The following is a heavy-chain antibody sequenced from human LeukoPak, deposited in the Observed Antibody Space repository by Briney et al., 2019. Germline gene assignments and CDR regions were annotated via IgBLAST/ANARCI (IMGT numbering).Heavy chain of an antibody. J-gene: IGHJ4*02. V-gene: IGHV3-21*01. CDR1: AFTFSSYS. D-gene: IGHD3-10*01. CDR2: ISSSSSYI. Sequence: AGGSLRLSCAASAFTFSSYSMNWVRQAPGKGLEWVSSISSSSSYIYYADSVKGRFTISRDNAKNSLYLQMNSLRAEDTAVYYCARDGYYYGSGTRNFFDYWGQGTLVTVSS. CDR3: ARDGYYYGSGTRNFFDY.